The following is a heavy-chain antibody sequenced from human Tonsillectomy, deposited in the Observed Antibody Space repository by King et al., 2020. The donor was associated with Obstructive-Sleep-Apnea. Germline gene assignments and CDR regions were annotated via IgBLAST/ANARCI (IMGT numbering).Heavy chain of an antibody. J-gene: IGHJ6*02. D-gene: IGHD3-3*01. CDR2: ISAYNGNT. V-gene: IGHV1-18*04. Sequence: QLVQSGAEVKKPGASVKVSCKASGYTFTSYGISWVRQAPGQGLEWMGWISAYNGNTNYAQKLQGRVTMTTDTSTSTDYMELRSLRSDDTAVYYCARDLTIFGERVSYGMDVWGQGTTVTVSS. CDR1: GYTFTSYG. CDR3: ARDLTIFGERVSYGMDV.